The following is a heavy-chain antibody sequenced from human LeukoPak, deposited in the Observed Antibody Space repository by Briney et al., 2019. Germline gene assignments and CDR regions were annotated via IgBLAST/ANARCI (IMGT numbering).Heavy chain of an antibody. V-gene: IGHV4-59*08. Sequence: SETLSLTCTVSGGSISTNYWSWIRQPPGKGLEWIGNIFYSGRNNYNPSLKSRVTIPIDTSKNQVSLKLSSVTAADTAVYYCARLWDSSSSLDYWGQGTLVTVSS. CDR2: IFYSGRN. D-gene: IGHD6-6*01. CDR3: ARLWDSSSSLDY. CDR1: GGSISTNY. J-gene: IGHJ4*02.